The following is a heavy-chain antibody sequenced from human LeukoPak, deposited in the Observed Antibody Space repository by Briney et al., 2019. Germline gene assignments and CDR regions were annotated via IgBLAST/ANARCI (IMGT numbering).Heavy chain of an antibody. CDR2: IYPGDSDT. V-gene: IGHV5-51*01. CDR3: ARTIAAAGTDPFDY. CDR1: ESSFSAYW. D-gene: IGHD6-13*01. J-gene: IGHJ4*02. Sequence: GESLKISCRGSESSFSAYWLGWVRQMPGKGLEWMGIIYPGDSDTRYSPSFQGQVTISADKSISTAYLQWSSLKASDTAMYYCARTIAAAGTDPFDYWGQGTLVTVSS.